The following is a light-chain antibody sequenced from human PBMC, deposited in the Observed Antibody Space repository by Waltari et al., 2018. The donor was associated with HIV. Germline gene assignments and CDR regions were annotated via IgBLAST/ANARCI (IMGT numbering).Light chain of an antibody. CDR1: ALVKQY. CDR3: QSADTGGTRV. Sequence: SFELTQPPSVSVSPGQTARITCSGDALVKQYTYWYQQKPGQAPVVVIYKDTERPSGIPARFSGSSSGTTVTLTISGVQSEDEADYYCQSADTGGTRVFGPGTKVTVL. V-gene: IGLV3-25*03. CDR2: KDT. J-gene: IGLJ1*01.